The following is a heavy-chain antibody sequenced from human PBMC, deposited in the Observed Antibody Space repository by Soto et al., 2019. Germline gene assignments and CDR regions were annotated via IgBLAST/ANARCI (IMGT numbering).Heavy chain of an antibody. D-gene: IGHD3-22*01. CDR2: ISYDGSNK. CDR1: GFTFSSYA. V-gene: IGHV3-30-3*01. J-gene: IGHJ4*02. CDR3: ARLPSREGITMIVVGTLAHLLTY. Sequence: QVQLVESGGGVVQPGRSLRLSCAASGFTFSSYAMHWVRQAPGKGLEWVAVISYDGSNKYYADSVKGRFTISRDNSKNTQYLQMNRLRAEDTAVYYCARLPSREGITMIVVGTLAHLLTYWGQGTLVTVSS.